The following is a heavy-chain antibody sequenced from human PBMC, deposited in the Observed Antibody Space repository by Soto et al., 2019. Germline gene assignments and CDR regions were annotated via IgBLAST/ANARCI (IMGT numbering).Heavy chain of an antibody. V-gene: IGHV1-3*01. J-gene: IGHJ4*02. Sequence: ASVKVSCKASGDTFTSYAIHWVRQAAGQRLEWMGWINAGNGNTKYSQKFQGRVIITRDTSAGTAYMELRSLRSEDTAVYYCAPHIVAFYWGQGTPVTVSS. CDR1: GDTFTSYA. CDR2: INAGNGNT. D-gene: IGHD5-12*01. CDR3: APHIVAFY.